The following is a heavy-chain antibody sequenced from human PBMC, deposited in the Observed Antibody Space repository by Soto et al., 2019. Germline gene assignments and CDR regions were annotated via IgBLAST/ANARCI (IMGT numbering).Heavy chain of an antibody. CDR3: ARVPYSKYYYYYMDV. CDR2: ISSSSSTI. CDR1: GFTFSSYS. J-gene: IGHJ6*03. V-gene: IGHV3-48*01. D-gene: IGHD4-4*01. Sequence: EVQLVESGGGLVQPGGSLRLSCAGSGFTFSSYSMNWVRQAPGKGLEWVSYISSSSSTIYYADSVKGRFTISRDNAKNSLYLQMNSLRAEDTVVYYCARVPYSKYYYYYMDVWGKGTTVTVSS.